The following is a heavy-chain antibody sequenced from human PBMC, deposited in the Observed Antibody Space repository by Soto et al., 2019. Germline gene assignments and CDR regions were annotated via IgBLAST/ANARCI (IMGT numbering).Heavy chain of an antibody. CDR2: INHSGST. CDR3: ARGRDIAEAGTDFDY. Sequence: QVQLQQWGAGLLKPSETLSLTCAVYGGSFSGYYWSWIRQPPGKGLEWIGEINHSGSTNYNPSLKSRVTISVDTSKNQFSLKLSSVTAADTAVYYCARGRDIAEAGTDFDYWGQETLVTVSS. V-gene: IGHV4-34*01. J-gene: IGHJ4*02. CDR1: GGSFSGYY. D-gene: IGHD6-19*01.